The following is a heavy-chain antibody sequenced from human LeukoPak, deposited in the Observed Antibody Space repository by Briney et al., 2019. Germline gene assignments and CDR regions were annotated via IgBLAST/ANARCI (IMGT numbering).Heavy chain of an antibody. J-gene: IGHJ4*01. CDR1: GGSISSYY. Sequence: PSETLSLTCTVYGGSISSYYWSWIRQPPGKALEWIGYIYSSGSTNYNPSLKSRVTMSVDTSKNQFSLKLSSVAAADTAVYYCATDGLGYGSPFDYWGHGILVTVSS. CDR2: IYSSGST. D-gene: IGHD1-26*01. CDR3: ATDGLGYGSPFDY. V-gene: IGHV4-59*01.